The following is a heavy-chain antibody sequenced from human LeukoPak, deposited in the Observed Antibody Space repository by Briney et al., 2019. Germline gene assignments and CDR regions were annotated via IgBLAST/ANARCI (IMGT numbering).Heavy chain of an antibody. Sequence: NPSETLSLTCAVYGGSFRGYYWSWIRQPPGKGLEWIGEINHSGSTNYNPSLKSRVTISVDTSKNQFSLKLSSVTAADTAVYYCARGQFSMFRAFDIWGQGTMVTVSS. D-gene: IGHD3-10*02. CDR2: INHSGST. V-gene: IGHV4-34*01. J-gene: IGHJ3*02. CDR3: ARGQFSMFRAFDI. CDR1: GGSFRGYY.